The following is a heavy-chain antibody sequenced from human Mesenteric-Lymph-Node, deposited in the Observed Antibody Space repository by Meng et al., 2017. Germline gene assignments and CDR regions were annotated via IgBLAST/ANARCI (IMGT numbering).Heavy chain of an antibody. CDR3: ARAADGGHYRGWYFDL. CDR1: GGSISRGDYY. CDR2: IYYSGIT. J-gene: IGHJ2*01. D-gene: IGHD4/OR15-4a*01. V-gene: IGHV4-31*01. Sequence: QVKLSGSGPGLVKPSQTLSLTCNVSGGSISRGDYYYWTWIRQHPGKGLEWIGYIYYSGITYYSPSLKSLATITVDRSKNQFSLTLKSVTAADTAVYYCARAADGGHYRGWYFDLWGRGTLVTVSS.